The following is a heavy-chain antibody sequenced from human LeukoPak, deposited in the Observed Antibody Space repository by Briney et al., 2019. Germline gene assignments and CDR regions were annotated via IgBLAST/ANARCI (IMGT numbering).Heavy chain of an antibody. CDR3: ATAGITMVRGVLPFDC. CDR2: INGSGGST. D-gene: IGHD3-10*01. V-gene: IGHV3-23*01. Sequence: GGSLRLSCAASGFTFSSYAMSWVRQAPGKGLEWISAINGSGGSTYYPYSVKGRFTISRDSSKNTLYLQMNGLRAEDTAVYYCATAGITMVRGVLPFDCWGQGTLVTV. J-gene: IGHJ4*02. CDR1: GFTFSSYA.